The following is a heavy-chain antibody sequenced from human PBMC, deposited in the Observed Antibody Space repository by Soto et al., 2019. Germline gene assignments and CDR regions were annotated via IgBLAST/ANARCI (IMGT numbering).Heavy chain of an antibody. CDR3: ARDPYHVLMVNAPNLYGMDV. CDR1: GYTFTTYD. CDR2: ISTYNGDT. D-gene: IGHD2-8*01. J-gene: IGHJ6*02. Sequence: QVQLVQSGAEVKKPGASVKVSCKASGYTFTTYDISWVRQAPGQGLEWMGRISTYNGDTNYPQSLQGRPTMTTDTSTATAYMELRSLGSDDTAVYYCARDPYHVLMVNAPNLYGMDVWGQGTTVTVSS. V-gene: IGHV1-18*01.